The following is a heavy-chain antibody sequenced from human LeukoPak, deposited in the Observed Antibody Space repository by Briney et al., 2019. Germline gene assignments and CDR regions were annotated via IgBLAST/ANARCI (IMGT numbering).Heavy chain of an antibody. J-gene: IGHJ4*02. CDR2: FDPEDGET. CDR1: GYTLTELS. Sequence: ASVKVSCKVSGYTLTELSMHWVRQAPGKGLEWMGGFDPEDGETIYAQKFQGRVTMTEDTSTDTAYMELSSLRSEDTAVYYCARDGGWGTALDYWGQGTLVTVSS. CDR3: ARDGGWGTALDY. D-gene: IGHD7-27*01. V-gene: IGHV1-24*01.